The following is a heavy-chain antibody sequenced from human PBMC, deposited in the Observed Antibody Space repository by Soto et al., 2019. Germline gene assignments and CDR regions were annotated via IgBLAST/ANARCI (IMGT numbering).Heavy chain of an antibody. Sequence: EVQLVESGGGLILPGGSLRLSCGVSGFNLISHSMNWVRQAPGKGLEWLAHISGSGITYYAESVKGRFTISRDNAKNSLFLQMNCLRDEDTAVYFCASTVDYWGRGTLVTVST. J-gene: IGHJ4*02. D-gene: IGHD2-15*01. CDR3: ASTVDY. V-gene: IGHV3-48*02. CDR2: ISGSGIT. CDR1: GFNLISHS.